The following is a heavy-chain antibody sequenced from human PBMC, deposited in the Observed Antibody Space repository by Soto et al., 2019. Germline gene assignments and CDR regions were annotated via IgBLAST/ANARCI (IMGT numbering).Heavy chain of an antibody. CDR3: ARDRGYDSSGYFFM. Sequence: PGGSLRLSCAASGFSFSSYAIHWVRQAPGKGLEWVALISYDGSSEYYADYVKGRFTISRDISRNTLYLQMNSLRAEDTAVYYCARDRGYDSSGYFFMWGQGTQVTVSS. CDR2: ISYDGSSE. V-gene: IGHV3-30-3*01. J-gene: IGHJ4*02. D-gene: IGHD3-22*01. CDR1: GFSFSSYA.